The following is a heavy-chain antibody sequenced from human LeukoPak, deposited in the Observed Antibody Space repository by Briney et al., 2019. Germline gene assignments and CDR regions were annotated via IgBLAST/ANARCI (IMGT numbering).Heavy chain of an antibody. CDR3: ASQPLGSGYYYGDY. CDR2: IYYSGST. V-gene: IGHV4-34*01. J-gene: IGHJ4*02. CDR1: GGSFSGCY. D-gene: IGHD3-22*01. Sequence: PPETLSLTCAVYGGSFSGCYWGWIRQPPGKGLEWIGNIYYSGSTYYNPSLKSRVTISVDTSKNQFSLKLSSVTAADTAVYYCASQPLGSGYYYGDYWGQGTLVTVSS.